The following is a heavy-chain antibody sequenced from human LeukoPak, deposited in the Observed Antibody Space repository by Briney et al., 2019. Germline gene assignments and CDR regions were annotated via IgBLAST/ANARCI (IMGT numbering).Heavy chain of an antibody. J-gene: IGHJ4*02. D-gene: IGHD3-16*02. CDR1: GYTFTSYY. Sequence: GASVKVSCKASGYTFTSYYMHWVRQAPGQGLEWMGIINPSGGSTSYAQKFQGRVTMTRDTSTSTVYMELSSLRSDDTAVYYCARCDYVWGDYRYRPILYFDFWGQGTLVTVSS. CDR3: ARCDYVWGDYRYRPILYFDF. CDR2: INPSGGST. V-gene: IGHV1-46*01.